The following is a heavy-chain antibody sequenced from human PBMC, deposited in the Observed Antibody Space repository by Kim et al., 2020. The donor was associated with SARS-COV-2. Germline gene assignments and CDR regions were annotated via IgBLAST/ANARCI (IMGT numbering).Heavy chain of an antibody. Sequence: SETLSLTCTVSGDSVSSKDCYWSCIRQLPGKGLEWIVYIYNTVNTHYTPSRQSPVTIAVDTSKNQFSLRLSSVTAAATGVYFCAREDYSSGRLFNYY. CDR1: GDSVSSKDCY. J-gene: IGHJ6*01. V-gene: IGHV4-31*01. CDR3: AREDYSSGRLFNYY. D-gene: IGHD3-10*01. CDR2: IYNTVNT.